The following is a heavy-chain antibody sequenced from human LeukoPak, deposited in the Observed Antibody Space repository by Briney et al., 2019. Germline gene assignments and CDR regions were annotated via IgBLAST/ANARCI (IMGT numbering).Heavy chain of an antibody. J-gene: IGHJ4*02. CDR2: IYYSGST. Sequence: PSETLSLTCTVSGGSISSYYWSWIRQPPGKGPEWIGYIYYSGSTNYNPSLKSRVTISVDTSKNQFSLKLSSVTAADAAVYYCASGSYPYYFAYWGQGTLVTVSS. D-gene: IGHD1-26*01. V-gene: IGHV4-59*08. CDR3: ASGSYPYYFAY. CDR1: GGSISSYY.